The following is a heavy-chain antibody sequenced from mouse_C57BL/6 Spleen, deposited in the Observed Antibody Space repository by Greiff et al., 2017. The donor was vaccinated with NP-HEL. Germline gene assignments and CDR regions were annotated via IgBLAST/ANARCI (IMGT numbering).Heavy chain of an antibody. CDR1: GYSFTGYY. Sequence: DVQLQQSGPELVKPGASVKISCKASGYSFTGYYMNWVKQSPEKSLEWIGEINPSTGGTTYNQKFKAKATLTVDKSSSTAYMQLKSLTSEDSAVYYCARRGDYDYEYFDYWGQGTTLTVSS. CDR2: INPSTGGT. D-gene: IGHD2-4*01. J-gene: IGHJ2*01. CDR3: ARRGDYDYEYFDY. V-gene: IGHV1-42*01.